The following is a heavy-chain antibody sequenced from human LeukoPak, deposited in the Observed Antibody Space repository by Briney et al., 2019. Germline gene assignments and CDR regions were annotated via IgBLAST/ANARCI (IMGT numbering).Heavy chain of an antibody. D-gene: IGHD2-21*01. CDR2: ISSSSSTI. Sequence: PGRSLRLSCAASGFTFSSYSMNWVRQAPGKWLEWVSYISSSSSTIYYADSVKGRFTISRDNAKNSLYLQMNSLRAEDTAVYYCARNPRRWLLLTYNWFDPWGQGTLVTVSS. CDR3: ARNPRRWLLLTYNWFDP. V-gene: IGHV3-48*01. J-gene: IGHJ5*02. CDR1: GFTFSSYS.